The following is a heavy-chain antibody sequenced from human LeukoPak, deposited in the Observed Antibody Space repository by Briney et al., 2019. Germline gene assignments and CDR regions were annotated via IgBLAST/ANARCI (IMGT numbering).Heavy chain of an antibody. CDR2: INHSGST. V-gene: IGHV4-34*01. D-gene: IGHD5-12*01. Sequence: PSETLSLTCAVYGGSFSGYYWSWIRQPPGKGLEWIGEINHSGSTNYNPSLKSRVTISVDTSKNQFSLKLSSVTAADTVVYYCARDRLTLVGAFDIWGQGTMVTVSS. CDR1: GGSFSGYY. CDR3: ARDRLTLVGAFDI. J-gene: IGHJ3*02.